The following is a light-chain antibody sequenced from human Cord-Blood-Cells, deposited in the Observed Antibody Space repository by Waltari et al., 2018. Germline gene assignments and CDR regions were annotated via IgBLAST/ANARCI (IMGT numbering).Light chain of an antibody. CDR2: DVS. V-gene: IGLV2-11*01. CDR1: SSDVGGYNY. J-gene: IGLJ3*02. CDR3: CSYAGSYTLV. Sequence: QSALTQPRSVSGSPGQSVTISCTGTSSDVGGYNYVSWYQQPPGKAPKLMIYDVSKRPSGVPDRFPDSMSGNTASLTISGLQAEDEADYYCCSYAGSYTLVFGGGTKLTVL.